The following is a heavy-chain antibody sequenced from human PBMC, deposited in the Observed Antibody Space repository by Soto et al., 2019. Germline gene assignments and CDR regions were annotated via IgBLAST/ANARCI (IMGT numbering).Heavy chain of an antibody. Sequence: GASVKVSCKASGYTFTVYYMHWVRQAPGQGLEWMGWFNPKSGDTSYAQRFQGRVTMTRDTSTSTVYLELCRMTSDDTAIYYCAREASAVSSLDYWGQGTLVTVSS. CDR3: AREASAVSSLDY. J-gene: IGHJ4*02. CDR2: FNPKSGDT. V-gene: IGHV1-2*02. D-gene: IGHD6-19*01. CDR1: GYTFTVYY.